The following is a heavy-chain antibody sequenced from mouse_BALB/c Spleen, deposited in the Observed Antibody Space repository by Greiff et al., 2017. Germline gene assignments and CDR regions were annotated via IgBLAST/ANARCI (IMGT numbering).Heavy chain of an antibody. CDR2: ISYSGST. Sequence: EVKLVESGPSLVKPSQTLSLTCSVTGDSITSGYWNWIRKFPGNKLEYMGYISYSGSTYYNPSLKSRISITRDTSKNQYYLQLNSVTTEDTATYYCARSGDLGVRRGENAMDYWGQGTSVTVSS. J-gene: IGHJ4*01. D-gene: IGHD2-14*01. CDR1: GDSITSGY. CDR3: ARSGDLGVRRGENAMDY. V-gene: IGHV3-8*02.